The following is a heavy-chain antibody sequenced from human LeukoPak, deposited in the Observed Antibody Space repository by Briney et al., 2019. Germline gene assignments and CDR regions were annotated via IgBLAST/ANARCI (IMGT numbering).Heavy chain of an antibody. CDR3: AREIPYVGAFDI. CDR1: GGSISSYY. D-gene: IGHD1-26*01. J-gene: IGHJ3*02. Sequence: SETLSLTCAVSGGSISSYYWSWIRRPPGKGLEWIGYIYYSGSTNYNPSLKSRVTISVDTSKNQFSLKLSSVTAADTALYYCAREIPYVGAFDIWGQGTMVTVSS. V-gene: IGHV4-59*01. CDR2: IYYSGST.